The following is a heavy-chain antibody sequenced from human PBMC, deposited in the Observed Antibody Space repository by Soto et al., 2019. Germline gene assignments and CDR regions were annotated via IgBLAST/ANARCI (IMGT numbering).Heavy chain of an antibody. D-gene: IGHD3-22*01. CDR1: GFSLSAYS. J-gene: IGHJ4*02. V-gene: IGHV3-21*04. CDR2: ITSRSDI. CDR3: AKDVGSYYYDTSAYLYDY. Sequence: EVQLVESGGGLVKPGGSLRLSCAASGFSLSAYSMNWVRQAPGKGLEWLSSITSRSDIYYADSVRGRFTISRDNAKNILYLQMNSLRAEDAALYYCAKDVGSYYYDTSAYLYDYWGQGTLVTVSS.